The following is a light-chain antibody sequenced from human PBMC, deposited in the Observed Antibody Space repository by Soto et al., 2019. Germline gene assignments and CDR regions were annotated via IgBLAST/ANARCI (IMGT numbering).Light chain of an antibody. CDR2: AAS. V-gene: IGKV3-15*01. CDR1: QSVIGN. Sequence: ETVMTQSPATLSVSPGERAILSCRASQSVIGNLAWYQQKPGQAPRLLSYAASSRAAGIPHRFSGSGSGTEFTLTISSLQSEDFAVYYCQQYNTWPPFTFGQGTKLEIK. CDR3: QQYNTWPPFT. J-gene: IGKJ2*01.